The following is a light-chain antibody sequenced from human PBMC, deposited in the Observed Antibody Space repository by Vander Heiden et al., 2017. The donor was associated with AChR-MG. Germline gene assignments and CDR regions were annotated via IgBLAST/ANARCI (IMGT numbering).Light chain of an antibody. V-gene: IGLV1-44*01. J-gene: IGLJ1*01. Sequence: QSVLTQPPSASGTPGQRVTISCSGSSPNIGSNTVNWYQQLPGTAPKLLIYSNNQRPSGVPDRFSGSKSDTSASLAISGLQSQDEADYYCAAWDDSLNGPYVFGTGTKVTVL. CDR2: SNN. CDR1: SPNIGSNT. CDR3: AAWDDSLNGPYV.